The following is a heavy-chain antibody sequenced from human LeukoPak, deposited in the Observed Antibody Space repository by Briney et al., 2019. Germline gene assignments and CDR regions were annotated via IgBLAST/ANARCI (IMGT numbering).Heavy chain of an antibody. CDR3: ARGPGNPDY. V-gene: IGHV3-74*01. D-gene: IGHD4-23*01. CDR1: GFTFSGYW. J-gene: IGHJ4*02. CDR2: INSDESST. Sequence: PGGSLRLSCATSGFTFSGYWMHWVRQAPGKGLVWVSRINSDESSTGYADSVKGRFTSSRDNAKNTLYLQMDSLRAEDTAVYYCARGPGNPDYWGQGTLVTVSS.